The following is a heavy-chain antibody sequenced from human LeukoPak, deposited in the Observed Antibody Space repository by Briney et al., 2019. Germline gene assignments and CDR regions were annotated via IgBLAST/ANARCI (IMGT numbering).Heavy chain of an antibody. J-gene: IGHJ4*02. CDR2: IGVGGDT. CDR1: GFNFSKND. Sequence: TGGSLRLSCVASGFNFSKNDMPWVRQTTERGLEWVSAIGVGGDTYYADPVKGRFTISRENGKNPVYLQMNSLRAGDTAVYFCAKAFDYNGLRGEGGSFDCWGQGALVTVSS. D-gene: IGHD4-11*01. V-gene: IGHV3-13*01. CDR3: AKAFDYNGLRGEGGSFDC.